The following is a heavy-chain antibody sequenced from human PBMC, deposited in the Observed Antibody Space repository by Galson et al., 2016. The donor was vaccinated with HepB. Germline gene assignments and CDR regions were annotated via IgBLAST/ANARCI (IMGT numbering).Heavy chain of an antibody. J-gene: IGHJ3*02. D-gene: IGHD6-13*01. CDR3: ALRRVGGWQPSLPKDAFDI. CDR2: IYWDDEK. Sequence: PALVKPTQTLTLTCTFSGVSLSTGGVGVGWIRQPPGKALEWLALIYWDDEKRYSPSLKSRLTITKDTSKNQVVLRMTNVDPVDTATYFCALRRVGGWQPSLPKDAFDIWGQGTMVTVSS. CDR1: GVSLSTGGVG. V-gene: IGHV2-5*02.